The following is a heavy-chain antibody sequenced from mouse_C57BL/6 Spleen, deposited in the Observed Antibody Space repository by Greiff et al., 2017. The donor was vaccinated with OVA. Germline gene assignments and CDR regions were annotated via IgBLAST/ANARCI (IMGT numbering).Heavy chain of an antibody. CDR2: LDPEDGET. V-gene: IGHV14-2*01. J-gene: IGHJ2*01. CDR3: ARITTVVLDY. D-gene: IGHD1-1*01. Sequence: EVKVVESGAELVKPGASVTLSCTASGFNFKDYYMHWVKQRTEQGLEWIGRLDPEDGETKYAPKFQGKATITADTSSNTAYLQLSSLTSEDTAVYYCARITTVVLDYWGQGTTLTVSS. CDR1: GFNFKDYY.